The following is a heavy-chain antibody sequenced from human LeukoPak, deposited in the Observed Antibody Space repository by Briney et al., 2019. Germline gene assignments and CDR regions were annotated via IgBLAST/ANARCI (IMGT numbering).Heavy chain of an antibody. Sequence: PGGSLRLSCAASGFTFSSYEMNWVRQAPGKGLEWVSYISSSGSTIYYADSVKGRFTISRDNAKNSLYLQMNSLRAEDTAVYYCARDPPPETGYYDSSGYPFDIWGQGIMVTVSS. D-gene: IGHD3-22*01. V-gene: IGHV3-48*03. CDR1: GFTFSSYE. CDR2: ISSSGSTI. CDR3: ARDPPPETGYYDSSGYPFDI. J-gene: IGHJ3*02.